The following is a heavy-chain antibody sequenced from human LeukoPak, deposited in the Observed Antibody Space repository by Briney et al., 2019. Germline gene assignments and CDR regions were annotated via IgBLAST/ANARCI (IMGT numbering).Heavy chain of an antibody. CDR1: GYTFTSFG. V-gene: IGHV1-18*01. J-gene: IGHJ4*02. CDR2: ISAYNGNT. D-gene: IGHD4-17*01. CDR3: ARDLDSTVTFDY. Sequence: RASVKVSCKASGYTFTSFGISWVRQAPGQGLEWMGWISAYNGNTNYAQKFQGRVTMTTDTSTSTAYMELRSLRSDDTAVYYCARDLDSTVTFDYWGQGTLVTVSS.